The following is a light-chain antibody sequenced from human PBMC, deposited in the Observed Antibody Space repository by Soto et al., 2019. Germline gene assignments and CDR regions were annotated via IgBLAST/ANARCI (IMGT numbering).Light chain of an antibody. CDR2: SAS. CDR3: QQANSFPLT. J-gene: IGKJ4*01. V-gene: IGKV1-12*01. Sequence: DIRMTQSPSSVSASVGDTVTITCRASQPINDWLAWYQQKRGKAPKLLIYSASILDTGVPSRFSGSASGTDFTLTISSLQPEDFATYYCQQANSFPLTFGGGTTVEI. CDR1: QPINDW.